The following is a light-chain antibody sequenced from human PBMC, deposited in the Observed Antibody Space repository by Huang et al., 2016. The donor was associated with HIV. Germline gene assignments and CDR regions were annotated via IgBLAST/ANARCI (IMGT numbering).Light chain of an antibody. CDR3: QQYDNSPAWT. CDR1: QSVSGSH. J-gene: IGKJ1*01. CDR2: GAS. V-gene: IGKV3-20*01. Sequence: IVLTQSPGTLSLSPGERATLSCRASQSVSGSHLAWYQQKPGQAPRLLIYGASSRATGIPDRFSGSGSGTDFTLTISRLEPDDFAVYYCQQYDNSPAWTFGQGTKVEIK.